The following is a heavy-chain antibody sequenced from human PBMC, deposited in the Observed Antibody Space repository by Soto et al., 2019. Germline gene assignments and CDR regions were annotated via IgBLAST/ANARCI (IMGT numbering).Heavy chain of an antibody. V-gene: IGHV1-2*04. CDR3: ARATDGYCSGGSCYSWLVFDP. J-gene: IGHJ5*02. Sequence: QVQLVQSGAEVKKPGASVKVSCKASGYTFTGYYMHWVRQAPGQGLEWMGWINPNSGGTNYAQKFQGWVTMTRDTSISTAYMELSRLRYDDTAVYYCARATDGYCSGGSCYSWLVFDPWGQGTLVTVSS. CDR2: INPNSGGT. CDR1: GYTFTGYY. D-gene: IGHD2-15*01.